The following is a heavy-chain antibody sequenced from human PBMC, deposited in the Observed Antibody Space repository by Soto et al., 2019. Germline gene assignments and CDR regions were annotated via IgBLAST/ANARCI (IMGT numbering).Heavy chain of an antibody. J-gene: IGHJ4*02. CDR1: GGTVSDYH. Sequence: GALRRSGAGSGGTVSDYHRSWIRQAPGKGLEWVSYISSSGSTIYYADSVKGRFTISRDNAKNSLYLQMNSLRAEDTAVYYCARSHLYYDSSGYPDYWGQGTLVTV. CDR3: ARSHLYYDSSGYPDY. V-gene: IGHV3-11*01. D-gene: IGHD3-22*01. CDR2: ISSSGSTI.